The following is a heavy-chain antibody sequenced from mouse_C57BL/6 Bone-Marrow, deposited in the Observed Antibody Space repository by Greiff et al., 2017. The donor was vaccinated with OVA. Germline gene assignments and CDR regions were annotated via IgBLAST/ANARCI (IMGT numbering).Heavy chain of an antibody. CDR1: GYTFTSYG. J-gene: IGHJ2*01. Sequence: VKLMESGAELARPGASVKLSCKASGYTFTSYGISWVKQRTGQGLEWIGEIYPRSGNTYYNEKFKGKATLTADKSSSTAYMELRSLTSEDSAVYFCARYRDYYGSSYGYWGQGTTLTVSS. V-gene: IGHV1-81*01. CDR3: ARYRDYYGSSYGY. CDR2: IYPRSGNT. D-gene: IGHD1-1*01.